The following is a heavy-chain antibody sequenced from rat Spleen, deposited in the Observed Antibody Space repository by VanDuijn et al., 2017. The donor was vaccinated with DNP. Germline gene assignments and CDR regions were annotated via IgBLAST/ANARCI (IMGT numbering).Heavy chain of an antibody. V-gene: IGHV2-15*01. CDR3: ARWDSYYPFDY. D-gene: IGHD1-6*01. Sequence: QVQLKESGPGLVQPSQTLSLTCTVSGFSLTDYSVHWVRQPPGKGLEWIGAIWSGGGTDYNSGLKSRLSISRDTSKSQVLLKMNSLETEYTAIYFCARWDSYYPFDYWGQGVMVTVSS. CDR2: IWSGGGT. J-gene: IGHJ2*01. CDR1: GFSLTDYS.